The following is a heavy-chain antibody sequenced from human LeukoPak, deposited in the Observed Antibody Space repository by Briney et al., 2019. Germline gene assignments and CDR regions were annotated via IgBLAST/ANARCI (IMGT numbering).Heavy chain of an antibody. CDR2: ISSSGSIT. CDR3: ATDGDILTGYYPNFLGS. V-gene: IGHV3-48*03. J-gene: IGHJ4*02. D-gene: IGHD3-9*01. CDR1: GFTFSSYE. Sequence: GGSLRLSCAASGFTFSSYEMNWVRQAPGKGLEWVSYISSSGSITYYADSVKGRFTISRDNAKNSLFLQMNSLRAEDAAVYYCATDGDILTGYYPNFLGSWGQGTRVTVSS.